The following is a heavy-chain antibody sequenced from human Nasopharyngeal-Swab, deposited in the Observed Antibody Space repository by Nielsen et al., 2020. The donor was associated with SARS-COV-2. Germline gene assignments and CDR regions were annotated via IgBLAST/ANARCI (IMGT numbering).Heavy chain of an antibody. Sequence: SGPTLVKPTQTLTLTCTFSGFSLSTSGMCVSWIRQPPGKALEWLARIDWDDDKYYSTSLKTRLTISKDTSKNQVVLTMTNMDPVDTATYYCARILVRDYYDSSGYYGYYYYMDVWGKGTTVTVSS. V-gene: IGHV2-70*11. CDR1: GFSLSTSGMC. CDR2: IDWDDDK. D-gene: IGHD3-22*01. CDR3: ARILVRDYYDSSGYYGYYYYMDV. J-gene: IGHJ6*03.